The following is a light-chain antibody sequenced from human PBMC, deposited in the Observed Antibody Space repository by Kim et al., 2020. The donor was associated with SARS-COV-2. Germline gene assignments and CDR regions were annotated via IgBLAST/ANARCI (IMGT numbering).Light chain of an antibody. CDR2: AAS. CDR3: EQYYSYPRT. Sequence: AIRMTQSPSSFSASTGDRVTITCRASQGISSYLAWYQQKPGKAPKLLIYAASTLQSGVPSRFSGSGSGTDFTLTISCLQSEDFATYYSEQYYSYPRTFGQGTKVEIK. J-gene: IGKJ1*01. CDR1: QGISSY. V-gene: IGKV1-8*01.